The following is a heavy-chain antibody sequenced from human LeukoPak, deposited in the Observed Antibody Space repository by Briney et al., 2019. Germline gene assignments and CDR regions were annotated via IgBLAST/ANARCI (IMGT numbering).Heavy chain of an antibody. CDR2: ITSSGSTI. V-gene: IGHV3-48*03. CDR3: ARCSYRYCSGGSCYFWAFDI. D-gene: IGHD2-15*01. Sequence: GGFLILSCAASGFTFCSYEMNWVRRARGKGVESVSYITSSGSTIYSADSLKGRFTISRDNAKNSLYLQMNSLRAEDTAVYYCARCSYRYCSGGSCYFWAFDIWGQGTMVTVSS. J-gene: IGHJ3*02. CDR1: GFTFCSYE.